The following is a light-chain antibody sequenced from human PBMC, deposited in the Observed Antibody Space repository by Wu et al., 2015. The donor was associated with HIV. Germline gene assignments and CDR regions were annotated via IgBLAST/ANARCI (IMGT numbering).Light chain of an antibody. CDR2: DAS. J-gene: IGKJ5*01. CDR1: QSVSSY. V-gene: IGKV3-11*01. Sequence: EIVLTQSPATLSLSPGERAILSCRASQSVSSYLAWYQQKLGQAPRLLIYDASNRATGIPARFGGSGYGTDFTLTISSLEPEDSAVYYCQQRSNWPRITFGQGHDWR. CDR3: QQRSNWPRIT.